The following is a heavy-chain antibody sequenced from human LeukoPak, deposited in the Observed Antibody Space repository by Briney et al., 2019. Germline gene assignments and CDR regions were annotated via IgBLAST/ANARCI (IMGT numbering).Heavy chain of an antibody. D-gene: IGHD4-11*01. V-gene: IGHV1-69*05. CDR3: ASVTVTTWAPDGHMDV. CDR1: GGTFSNYA. Sequence: SVKVSCKASGGTFSNYAISWVRQAPGQGLEWMGGIIPMFGTTNYAQKFQGRVTITTDESTSTAYMEVSSLRIEDTAVYYCASVTVTTWAPDGHMDVWGKGTTVTVSS. J-gene: IGHJ6*03. CDR2: IIPMFGTT.